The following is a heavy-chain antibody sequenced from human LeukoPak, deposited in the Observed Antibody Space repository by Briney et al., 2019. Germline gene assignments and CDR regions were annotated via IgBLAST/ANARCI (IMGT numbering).Heavy chain of an antibody. CDR2: IYSSGST. CDR1: GGSISSYY. J-gene: IGHJ6*02. D-gene: IGHD3-10*01. Sequence: PSETLSLTCTVSGGSISSYYWSWIRQPPGKGLEWIGCIYSSGSTNYNPSLKSRVTISVATSKNQFSLKVSSVTAADTAVYYCARHFYGSGSYRAYGMDVWGQGTTVTVSS. V-gene: IGHV4-59*08. CDR3: ARHFYGSGSYRAYGMDV.